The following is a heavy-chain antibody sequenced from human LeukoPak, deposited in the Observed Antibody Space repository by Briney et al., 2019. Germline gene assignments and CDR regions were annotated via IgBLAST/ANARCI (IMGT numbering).Heavy chain of an antibody. Sequence: PGGSLGLSCAASGFSFSTHKMNWVRQAPGKGLEWVAVISYDGTKIYYADSAKGRFTISRDNSKNMVYLQMNSLRAEDTALYYCARDSVKLPGISYFDNWGQGTLVTVSS. CDR3: ARDSVKLPGISYFDN. J-gene: IGHJ1*01. CDR1: GFSFSTHK. CDR2: ISYDGTKI. V-gene: IGHV3-30-3*01. D-gene: IGHD3-3*02.